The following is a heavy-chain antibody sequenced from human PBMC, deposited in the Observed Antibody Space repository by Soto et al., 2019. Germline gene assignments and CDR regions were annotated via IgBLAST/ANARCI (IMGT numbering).Heavy chain of an antibody. Sequence: EVQLVESGGGLVQPGGSLRLSCEASEFTFNVYWVHWVRQAPGKGLVWVAHMNRDGTNINYADSVKGRFTISRDHAKNALYLQMNSLRVEDTAVYYCVRDRGQPDAFDIWGQGTVVTVSA. CDR3: VRDRGQPDAFDI. CDR1: EFTFNVYW. V-gene: IGHV3-74*01. CDR2: MNRDGTNI. D-gene: IGHD1-1*01. J-gene: IGHJ3*02.